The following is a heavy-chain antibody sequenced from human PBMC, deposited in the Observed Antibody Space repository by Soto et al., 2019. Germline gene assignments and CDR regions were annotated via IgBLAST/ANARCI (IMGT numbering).Heavy chain of an antibody. CDR1: GGTFSSYA. J-gene: IGHJ3*02. CDR2: IIPIFGTA. CDR3: ARDRVVVTATRVDAFDI. V-gene: IGHV1-69*13. Sequence: GASVKVSCKASGGTFSSYAISWVRQAPGQGLEWMGGIIPIFGTANYAQKFQGRVTITADESTSTAYMELSSLRSEDTAVYYCARDRVVVTATRVDAFDIWGQGTMVTVSS. D-gene: IGHD2-21*02.